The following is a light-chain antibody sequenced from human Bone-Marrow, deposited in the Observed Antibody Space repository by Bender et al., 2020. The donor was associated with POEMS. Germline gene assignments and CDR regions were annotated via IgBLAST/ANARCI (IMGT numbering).Light chain of an antibody. CDR1: SSDVGSYHL. Sequence: QSALTQPASVSGSPGQSITISCIGTSSDVGSYHLVSWYQQYPGKAPKLLIYDVSKWPSGVPDRFSGSKSGNTASLTISGLQAEDEADYYCCSYAGSVVFGGGTKLTVL. J-gene: IGLJ2*01. CDR3: CSYAGSVV. V-gene: IGLV2-23*02. CDR2: DVS.